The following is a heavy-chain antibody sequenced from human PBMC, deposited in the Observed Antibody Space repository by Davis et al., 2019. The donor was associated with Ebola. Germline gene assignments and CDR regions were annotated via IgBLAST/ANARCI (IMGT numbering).Heavy chain of an antibody. CDR2: INPSGGST. CDR1: GYTFTSYY. V-gene: IGHV1-46*01. Sequence: ASVKVSCKASGYTFTSYYMHWVRQAPGQGLEWMGIINPSGGSTSYAQKFQGRVTMTRDTSTSTVYMELSSLRSEDTAVYYCARLLTVTTSRYYYYGMDVWGQGTTVTVSS. CDR3: ARLLTVTTSRYYYYGMDV. D-gene: IGHD4-17*01. J-gene: IGHJ6*02.